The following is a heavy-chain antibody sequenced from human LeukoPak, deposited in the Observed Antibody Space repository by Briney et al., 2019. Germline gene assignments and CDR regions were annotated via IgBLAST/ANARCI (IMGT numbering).Heavy chain of an antibody. V-gene: IGHV3-21*04. D-gene: IGHD2-2*02. CDR3: AMKAVPRPRLYDAFDF. CDR2: TRSSGSYI. Sequence: GGSLRLSCAASRFTFSSYSMNWVRQAPGKGLEWVSSTRSSGSYIYYADSVKGRFTISRDNSKNTLYLQMNSLRADDTAVYYCAMKAVPRPRLYDAFDFWGQGTVVTVSS. J-gene: IGHJ3*01. CDR1: RFTFSSYS.